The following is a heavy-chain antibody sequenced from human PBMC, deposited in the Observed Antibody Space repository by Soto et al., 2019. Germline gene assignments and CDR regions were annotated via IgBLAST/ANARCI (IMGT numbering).Heavy chain of an antibody. V-gene: IGHV1-69*13. J-gene: IGHJ4*02. Sequence: GASVKVSCKASGGTFSSYDISWVRQAPGQGLEWMGGIIPIFGTANYAQKFQGRVTITADESTSTAYMELSSLRSEDTAVYYCARDGDYGDYVYWGQGTLVTVSS. CDR3: ARDGDYGDYVY. CDR2: IIPIFGTA. D-gene: IGHD4-17*01. CDR1: GGTFSSYD.